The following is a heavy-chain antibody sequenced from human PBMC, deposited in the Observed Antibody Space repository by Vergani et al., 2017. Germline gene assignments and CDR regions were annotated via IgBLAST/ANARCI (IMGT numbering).Heavy chain of an antibody. CDR1: GGSFSGYY. J-gene: IGHJ5*02. CDR2: IYYSGST. V-gene: IGHV4-34*01. CDR3: AGHSXVEWLVKLGWIDP. Sequence: QVQLQQWGAGLLKPSETLALTCAVYGGSFSGYYWGWIRQPPGKGLEWIASIYYSGSTYYNPSLKSRVTISVDTSKNQFSLKLSSVTAADTAVYFCAGHSXVEWLVKLGWIDPWGQGILVTVSS. D-gene: IGHD6-19*01.